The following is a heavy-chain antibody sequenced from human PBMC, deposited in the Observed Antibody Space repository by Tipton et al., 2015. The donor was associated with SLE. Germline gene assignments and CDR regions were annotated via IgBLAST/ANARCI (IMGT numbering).Heavy chain of an antibody. CDR1: GGSISSYY. J-gene: IGHJ4*02. CDR2: IYTSGRT. V-gene: IGHV4-4*08. Sequence: TLSLTCTVSGGSISSYYWSWIRQPPGKGLEWVGYIYTSGRTNYNPSLKSRDTISVDNSKNQFSLKLSSVTAADTAVYYCARWGSVRGFSLYYFDYWGQGTLVTVSS. D-gene: IGHD3-16*01. CDR3: ARWGSVRGFSLYYFDY.